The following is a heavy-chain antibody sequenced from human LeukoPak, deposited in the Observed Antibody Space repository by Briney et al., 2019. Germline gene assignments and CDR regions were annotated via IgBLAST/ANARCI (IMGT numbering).Heavy chain of an antibody. CDR1: GYSFTSYW. J-gene: IGHJ5*02. Sequence: GESLKISCKGSGYSFTSYWIGWVRQMPGKGLEWMGIIYPGDSDTRYSPSFQGQVTISAGKSISTAYLQWSSLKASDTAMYYCARGLGAPIYFPSAFDPWGQGTLVTVSS. D-gene: IGHD2/OR15-2a*01. CDR3: ARGLGAPIYFPSAFDP. V-gene: IGHV5-51*01. CDR2: IYPGDSDT.